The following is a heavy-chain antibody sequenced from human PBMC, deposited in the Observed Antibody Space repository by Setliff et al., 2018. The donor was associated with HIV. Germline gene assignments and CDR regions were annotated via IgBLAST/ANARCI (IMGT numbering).Heavy chain of an antibody. CDR3: ASLTTDRFLEWLFVY. CDR2: VYHTGST. CDR1: GYSMSSGYY. Sequence: SETLSLTCGVSGYSMSSGYYWGWIRRPPGKGLEWIGNVYHTGSTYYNPSLKSRVTISVDTSKNQFSLKLSSVTAADTAVYYCASLTTDRFLEWLFVYWGQGTLVTVSS. J-gene: IGHJ4*02. V-gene: IGHV4-38-2*01. D-gene: IGHD3-3*01.